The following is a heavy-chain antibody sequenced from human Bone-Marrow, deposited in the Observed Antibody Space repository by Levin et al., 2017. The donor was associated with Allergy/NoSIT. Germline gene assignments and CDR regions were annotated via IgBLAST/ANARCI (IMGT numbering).Heavy chain of an antibody. V-gene: IGHV3-30-3*01. CDR3: ARERYSSILYYFDY. CDR2: ISYDGSNK. J-gene: IGHJ4*02. Sequence: SLKISCAASGFTFSSYAMHWVRQAPGKGLEWVAVISYDGSNKYYADSVKGRFTISRDNSKNTLYLQMNSLRAEDTAVYYCARERYSSILYYFDYWGQGTLVTVSS. CDR1: GFTFSSYA. D-gene: IGHD6-13*01.